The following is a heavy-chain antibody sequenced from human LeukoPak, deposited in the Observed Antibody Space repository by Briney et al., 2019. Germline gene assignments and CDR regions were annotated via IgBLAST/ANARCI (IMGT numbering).Heavy chain of an antibody. CDR3: ARGIISLDSTWYFDL. CDR1: GYTFTSYD. CDR2: MNPNSGNT. V-gene: IGHV1-8*03. Sequence: ASVKVSCKASGYTFTSYDINGVRQATGQGLEWMGWMNPNSGNTGYAQKFQGRVTITRNTSISTAYMELSSLRSEDTAVYYCARGIISLDSTWYFDLWGRGTLVTVSS. D-gene: IGHD2-21*01. J-gene: IGHJ2*01.